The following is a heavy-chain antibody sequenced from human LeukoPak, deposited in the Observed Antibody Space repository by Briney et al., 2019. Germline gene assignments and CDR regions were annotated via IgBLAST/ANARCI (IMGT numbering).Heavy chain of an antibody. Sequence: GGSLRLSCASSGFTFSSYSMNWVRQAPGKGLEWVSSINSESRLMYYAESVKGRFTISRDNARNSLYLQKKSLRAEDTAVYYCIRDLFDDYSLDYWGQGALVTVSS. D-gene: IGHD3-16*01. CDR2: INSESRLM. CDR3: IRDLFDDYSLDY. J-gene: IGHJ4*02. CDR1: GFTFSSYS. V-gene: IGHV3-21*01.